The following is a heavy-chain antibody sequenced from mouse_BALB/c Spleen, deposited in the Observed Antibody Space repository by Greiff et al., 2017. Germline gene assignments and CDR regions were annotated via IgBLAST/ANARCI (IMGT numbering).Heavy chain of an antibody. V-gene: IGHV6-6*02. CDR1: GFTFSNYW. D-gene: IGHD1-1*01. CDR2: IRLKSNNYAT. Sequence: EVKVEESGGGLVQPGGSMKLSCVASGFTFSNYWMNWVRQSPEKGLEWVAEIRLKSNNYATHYAESVKGRFTISRDDSKSSVYLQMNNLRAEDTGIYYCTRNYYGDYYAMDYWGQGTSVTVSS. CDR3: TRNYYGDYYAMDY. J-gene: IGHJ4*01.